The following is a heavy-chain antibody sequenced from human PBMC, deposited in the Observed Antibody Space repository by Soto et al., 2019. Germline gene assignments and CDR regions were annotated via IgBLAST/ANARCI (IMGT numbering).Heavy chain of an antibody. J-gene: IGHJ6*02. Sequence: QVQLRESGPGLVKPSETLSLTCTVSGGSISDYYWGWIRQPPGKGLEWIGYIYSIGSTNYNPSLNSRVTMSVDTSKNQFSLNLISVTAADTAVYYCAKVIVLVPAASYGMDVWGLGTTVTVSS. D-gene: IGHD2-2*01. V-gene: IGHV4-59*01. CDR2: IYSIGST. CDR3: AKVIVLVPAASYGMDV. CDR1: GGSISDYY.